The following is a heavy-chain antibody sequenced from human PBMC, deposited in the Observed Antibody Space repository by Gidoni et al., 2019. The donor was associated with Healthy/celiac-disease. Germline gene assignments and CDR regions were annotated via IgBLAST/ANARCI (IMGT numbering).Heavy chain of an antibody. Sequence: EVQLVESGGGLVQPGGSLILSCTASGFTFSSYWMCWVRQAPGKGLEWVANIKQDGSEKYYVDSVKGRFTISRDNAKNALYLKMNSLRAEDTAVYYCARDRDSSPFDYWGQGTLVTVSS. V-gene: IGHV3-7*01. CDR2: IKQDGSEK. CDR1: GFTFSSYW. D-gene: IGHD6-6*01. CDR3: ARDRDSSPFDY. J-gene: IGHJ4*02.